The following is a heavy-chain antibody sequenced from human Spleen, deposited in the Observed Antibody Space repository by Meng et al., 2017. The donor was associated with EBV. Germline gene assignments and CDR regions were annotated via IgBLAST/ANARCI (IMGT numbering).Heavy chain of an antibody. Sequence: QLQLQESGSGLVKPSQPFSLPWAVSGVSITTGGYSWSWVRQPPGKGLEWIGYIFHTGSTYYNASLKSRVTISVDRSKHQFSLKLTSVTPADTAVYYCARDSHGYYFIDFWGPGTLVTVSS. J-gene: IGHJ4*02. V-gene: IGHV4-30-2*01. CDR2: IFHTGST. D-gene: IGHD3-22*01. CDR1: GVSITTGGYS. CDR3: ARDSHGYYFIDF.